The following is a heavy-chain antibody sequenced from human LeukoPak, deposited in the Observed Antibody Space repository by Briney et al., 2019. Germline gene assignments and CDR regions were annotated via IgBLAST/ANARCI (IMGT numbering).Heavy chain of an antibody. CDR3: ARDYCSSTSCLFDY. CDR2: INPNTGGT. D-gene: IGHD2-2*01. J-gene: IGHJ4*02. V-gene: IGHV1-2*06. CDR1: GYTFTGYH. Sequence: GASVKVSCKASGYTFTGYHMHWARQAPGQGLEWMGRINPNTGGTEYAQKFQGRVTMTRDTSISTAYMDLSRLRSDDTAVYYCARDYCSSTSCLFDYWGQGTLVTVSS.